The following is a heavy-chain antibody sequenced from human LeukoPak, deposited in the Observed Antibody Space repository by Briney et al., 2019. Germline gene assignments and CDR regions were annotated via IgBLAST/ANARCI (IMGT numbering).Heavy chain of an antibody. CDR2: INPSGTGT. V-gene: IGHV1-46*01. CDR1: GYTITNNY. Sequence: ASVKVSCKASGYTITNNYMHWVRQAPGQGLEWMGVINPSGTGTSSAQKFQGRITMSRDTSTSTVYIELSSLRSEDTAFYYCATDHSMANTAWWFDPWGQGTLVTVSS. D-gene: IGHD5-24*01. CDR3: ATDHSMANTAWWFDP. J-gene: IGHJ5*02.